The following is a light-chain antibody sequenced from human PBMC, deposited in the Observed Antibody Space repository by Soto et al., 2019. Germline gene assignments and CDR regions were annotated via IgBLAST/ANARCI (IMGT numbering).Light chain of an antibody. CDR3: QQYNNWPIT. Sequence: EIVLTQSPATLSLSPGERATLSCRASQSVSSYLAWYQQKPGQAPRLLIYDASNRATGIPARFSGSGSGTEFTLTINSLQSEDFAVYYCQQYNNWPITFGQGTRLEIK. CDR1: QSVSSY. V-gene: IGKV3-11*01. J-gene: IGKJ5*01. CDR2: DAS.